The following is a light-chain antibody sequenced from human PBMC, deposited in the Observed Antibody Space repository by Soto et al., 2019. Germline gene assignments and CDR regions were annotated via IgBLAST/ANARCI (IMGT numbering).Light chain of an antibody. CDR1: QGVSSS. Sequence: IQLTQSPPSLSASVGARVPITCRASQGVSSSLAWYHQEPGKAPKLLIYAASTLQSGVPSRFSGSGSGTDFTLTINSLQPEDFATYYCQQLHSYPFTFGQGTRLEIK. CDR2: AAS. CDR3: QQLHSYPFT. J-gene: IGKJ5*01. V-gene: IGKV1-9*01.